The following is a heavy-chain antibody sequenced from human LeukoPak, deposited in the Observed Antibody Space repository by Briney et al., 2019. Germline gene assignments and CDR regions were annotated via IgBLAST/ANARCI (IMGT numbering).Heavy chain of an antibody. V-gene: IGHV3-7*05. CDR2: IKQDGSEK. Sequence: GGSLRLSCAASGFTFSSYWMSWVRQAPGKGLEGVANIKQDGSEKYYVDSVKGRFTISRDNAKNSLYLQMNSLRAEDTAVYSCAKDLYTTGWWGYFDYWGQGTLVTVSS. J-gene: IGHJ4*02. D-gene: IGHD6-19*01. CDR3: AKDLYTTGWWGYFDY. CDR1: GFTFSSYW.